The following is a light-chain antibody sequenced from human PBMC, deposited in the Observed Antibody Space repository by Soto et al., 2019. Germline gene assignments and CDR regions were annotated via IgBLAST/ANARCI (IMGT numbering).Light chain of an antibody. CDR1: QSVSSSY. CDR3: QQYGSSPFT. CDR2: GTS. J-gene: IGKJ3*01. Sequence: EIVLTQSPGTLSLFPGERATLSCRASQSVSSSYLAWYQQKPGQAPRLLIYGTSNRATGIPDRFSGSGSGTDFTLTISRLEPEDFAVYYCQQYGSSPFTFGPGTKVDIK. V-gene: IGKV3-20*01.